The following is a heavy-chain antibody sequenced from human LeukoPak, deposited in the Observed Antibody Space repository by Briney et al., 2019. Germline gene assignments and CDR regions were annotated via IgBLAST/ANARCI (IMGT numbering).Heavy chain of an antibody. V-gene: IGHV3-30*18. D-gene: IGHD3-9*01. CDR1: GVSFSSYS. Sequence: GGALRLSCAASGVSFSSYSMRWGGEAPGKALELVAVISYDGSNQYYAASLTGRFTISTDNSNNTLSLQMNTLRADDMAVYYCAKGLRYSDNWGQATLVTVSS. J-gene: IGHJ4*02. CDR2: ISYDGSNQ. CDR3: AKGLRYSDN.